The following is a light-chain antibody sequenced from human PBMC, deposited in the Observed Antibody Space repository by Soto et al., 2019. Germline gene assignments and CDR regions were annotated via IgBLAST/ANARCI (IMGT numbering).Light chain of an antibody. CDR3: QQYKTWPPLT. CDR2: GAS. CDR1: QSVSSN. V-gene: IGKV3-15*01. J-gene: IGKJ4*01. Sequence: EIVLTPSPDTLSLSPGERATLSCRASQSVSSNLAWYQQKPGQAPRLLIYGASTRATGIPARFSGSGSGTEFTLTISSLQSEDFAVYYCQQYKTWPPLTFGGGTKVDIK.